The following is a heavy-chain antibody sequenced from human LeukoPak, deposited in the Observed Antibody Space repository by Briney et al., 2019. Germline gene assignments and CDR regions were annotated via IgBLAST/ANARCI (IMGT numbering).Heavy chain of an antibody. Sequence: GGSLRLSCEVSGFTFSSNAMHWVRQAPGKGLEWVAVISYDGSNKNFADSVKGRFAVSRDNSKHTLYLHMNSLRSDDTAMYYCATGGKFDFWSGYHIDNWGQGTLVTVSS. J-gene: IGHJ4*02. CDR3: ATGGKFDFWSGYHIDN. V-gene: IGHV3-30*09. CDR1: GFTFSSNA. D-gene: IGHD3-3*01. CDR2: ISYDGSNK.